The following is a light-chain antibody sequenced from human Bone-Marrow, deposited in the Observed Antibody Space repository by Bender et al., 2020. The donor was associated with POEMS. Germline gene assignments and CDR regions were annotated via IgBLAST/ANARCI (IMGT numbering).Light chain of an antibody. J-gene: IGLJ3*02. CDR1: NSNIGTNA. V-gene: IGLV1-44*01. CDR2: SDN. CDR3: AAWDAGLGGGV. Sequence: QSVLTQPPSASGTPGQRVTISCSGSNSNIGTNAVNWYQQFPGTAPKPLIYSDNQRPSGVPDLFYAFNSGTSASLAISGLQSEDEADYYCAAWDAGLGGGVFGGGTKLTVL.